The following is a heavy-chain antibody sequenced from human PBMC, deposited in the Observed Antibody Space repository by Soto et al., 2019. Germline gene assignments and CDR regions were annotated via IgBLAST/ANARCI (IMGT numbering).Heavy chain of an antibody. CDR3: ARGMSEEQILYYSDY. J-gene: IGHJ4*02. V-gene: IGHV4-59*01. Sequence: SIKQPPGKGLEWIGYIYYRGNTNYNPSLKNRVTISVDASKSQFYLKLRSVTAADTAVYYCARGMSEEQILYYSDYWGKRALVTVTP. CDR2: IYYRGNT.